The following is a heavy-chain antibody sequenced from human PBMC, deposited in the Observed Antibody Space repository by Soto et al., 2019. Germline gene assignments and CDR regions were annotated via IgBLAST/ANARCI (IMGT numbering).Heavy chain of an antibody. J-gene: IGHJ6*02. D-gene: IGHD3-10*01. CDR3: ARDATRVREYYYGRDF. CDR2: IYYSGST. CDR1: GGSISSYY. Sequence: SETLSLTCTVSGGSISSYYWSWIRQPPGKGLEWIGYIYYSGSTNYNPSLKSRVTISVDTSKNQFSLKLSSVTAADTAVYYCARDATRVREYYYGRDFWGQGTTVPASS. V-gene: IGHV4-59*01.